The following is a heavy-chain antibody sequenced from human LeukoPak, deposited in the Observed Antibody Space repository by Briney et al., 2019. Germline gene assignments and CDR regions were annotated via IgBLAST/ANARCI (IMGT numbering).Heavy chain of an antibody. D-gene: IGHD3-3*01. CDR1: GFTFSSYS. V-gene: IGHV3-21*01. CDR2: ISSSSSYI. Sequence: GGSLRLSCAASGFTFSSYSMTWVRQAPGKGLEWVSSISSSSSYIYYADSVKGRFTISRDNAKNSLYLQMNSLRAEDTAVYYCASPSGYYALDAFDIWGQGTMVTVSS. CDR3: ASPSGYYALDAFDI. J-gene: IGHJ3*02.